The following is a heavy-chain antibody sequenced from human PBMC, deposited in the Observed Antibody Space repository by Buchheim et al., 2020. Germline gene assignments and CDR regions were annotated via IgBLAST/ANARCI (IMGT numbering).Heavy chain of an antibody. Sequence: QVQLVESGGGVVQPGRSLRLSCAASGFTFSSYGMHWVRQAPGKGLEWVAFIRYDGSNKYYADSVKGRFTISRDNSKHTLYLQMNSLRAEDTAVYYCAKMGDIVVVPAAMMEYYFDYWGQGTL. V-gene: IGHV3-30*02. J-gene: IGHJ4*02. CDR1: GFTFSSYG. CDR2: IRYDGSNK. D-gene: IGHD2-2*01. CDR3: AKMGDIVVVPAAMMEYYFDY.